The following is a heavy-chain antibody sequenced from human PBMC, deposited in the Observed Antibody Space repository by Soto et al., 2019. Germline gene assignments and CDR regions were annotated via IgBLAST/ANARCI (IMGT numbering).Heavy chain of an antibody. D-gene: IGHD4-17*01. CDR1: GYTFTEYD. CDR2: VSPENRNA. J-gene: IGHJ4*02. Sequence: QVQVVQSRAEVKKPGASVKVSCKTSGYTFTEYDFNWVRQAPGQGLEYMGWVSPENRNAGYAPQFRGRVSMAADTSINTVYLELTTLTYEDTAVYYCEVTTGYWGQGTMVTVSS. CDR3: EVTTGY. V-gene: IGHV1-8*01.